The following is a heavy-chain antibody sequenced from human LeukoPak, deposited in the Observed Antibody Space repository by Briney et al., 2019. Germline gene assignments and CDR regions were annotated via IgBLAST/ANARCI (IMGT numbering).Heavy chain of an antibody. V-gene: IGHV4-4*07. J-gene: IGHJ4*02. CDR3: ARTWQWLPFDY. Sequence: SETLSLTCTVSGGTISSYYWSWIRQPAGKGLEWIGRIYISGSTNYNPSFMSRVTMSVDTSKNQFSLKLSSVTAADTAVYYCARTWQWLPFDYWGQGTLVTVSS. D-gene: IGHD6-19*01. CDR2: IYISGST. CDR1: GGTISSYY.